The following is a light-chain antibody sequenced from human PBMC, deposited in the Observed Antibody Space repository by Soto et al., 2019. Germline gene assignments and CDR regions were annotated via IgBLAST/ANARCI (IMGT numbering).Light chain of an antibody. Sequence: EIVMTQSPATLSVSPGERATLSCRASQSFTSNLAWYQQKPGQAPRLLIYGASVRATGIPARFSGSVSGTEFSLTISSLQSEDFAVYYCHQYSEWPHTFGQGTTLEIK. J-gene: IGKJ2*01. CDR2: GAS. CDR3: HQYSEWPHT. CDR1: QSFTSN. V-gene: IGKV3D-15*01.